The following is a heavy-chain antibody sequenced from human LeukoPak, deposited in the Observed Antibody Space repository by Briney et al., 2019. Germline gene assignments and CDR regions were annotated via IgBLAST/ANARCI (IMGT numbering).Heavy chain of an antibody. CDR3: AKGSGYDTDFDY. Sequence: GGSLRLSCAASGFTFSTYVMSWVRQAPGKGLEWVPGISGSGDNTYYADSVKGRFTVSRDSSKNTLYLQMNSLRAEDTAIYYCAKGSGYDTDFDYWGQGTLVTVSS. J-gene: IGHJ4*02. CDR2: ISGSGDNT. V-gene: IGHV3-23*01. D-gene: IGHD3-9*01. CDR1: GFTFSTYV.